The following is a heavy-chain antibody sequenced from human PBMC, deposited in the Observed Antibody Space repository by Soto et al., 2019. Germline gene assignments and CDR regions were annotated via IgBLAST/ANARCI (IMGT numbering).Heavy chain of an antibody. Sequence: QAHLAQSGAEVKKPGSSVTVSCKASGGTFNSYGISWVRQAPGQGLDWMGVIIPLYGTVNYAQKFQGRVSITADKSTSTAYMDLNSLRSDDTAVYYCARWSHWNPLYYSGMDVWGQGTTVIVSS. V-gene: IGHV1-69*06. J-gene: IGHJ6*02. CDR2: IIPLYGTV. CDR1: GGTFNSYG. CDR3: ARWSHWNPLYYSGMDV. D-gene: IGHD1-1*01.